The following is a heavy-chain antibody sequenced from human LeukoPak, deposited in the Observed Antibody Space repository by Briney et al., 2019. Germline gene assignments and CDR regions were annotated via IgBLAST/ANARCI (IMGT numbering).Heavy chain of an antibody. CDR2: ISYDGSNK. Sequence: PGGSLRLSCAASGFTFSSYGMHWVRQAPGKGLEWVAVISYDGSNKYYADSVKGRFTISRDNSKNTLYLQMNSLRAEDTAVYYCARADAAVAGTRFDYWGQGTLVTVSS. CDR1: GFTFSSYG. CDR3: ARADAAVAGTRFDY. V-gene: IGHV3-30*03. J-gene: IGHJ4*02. D-gene: IGHD6-19*01.